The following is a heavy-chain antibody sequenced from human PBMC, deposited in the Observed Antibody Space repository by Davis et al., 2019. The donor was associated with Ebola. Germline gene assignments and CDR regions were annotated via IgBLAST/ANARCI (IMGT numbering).Heavy chain of an antibody. D-gene: IGHD2/OR15-2a*01. CDR2: IYPGDSET. V-gene: IGHV5-51*01. CDR3: ARQESLYGSSDY. J-gene: IGHJ4*02. CDR1: GYSFTSYW. Sequence: GESLKISCKGSGYSFTSYWIAWVRQMPGKGLECMGIIYPGDSETRYSPSFQGQVTISADTSTSTAYLQWSSLKASDSAMYYCARQESLYGSSDYWGQGTLVTVSS.